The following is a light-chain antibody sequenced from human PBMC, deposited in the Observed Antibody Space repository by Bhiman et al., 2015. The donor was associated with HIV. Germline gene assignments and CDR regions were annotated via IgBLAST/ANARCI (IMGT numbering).Light chain of an antibody. Sequence: SYEVTQPPSVSVSPGQTATITCSGETLSDRFVSWYQQRPRQSPVLVIFEGSWRPSGIPERFAGSTSGNTATLTISEAQSVDEADYYCQTWDYSSVVFGGGTKLTVL. CDR1: TLSDRF. CDR3: QTWDYSSVV. CDR2: EGS. J-gene: IGLJ3*02. V-gene: IGLV3-1*01.